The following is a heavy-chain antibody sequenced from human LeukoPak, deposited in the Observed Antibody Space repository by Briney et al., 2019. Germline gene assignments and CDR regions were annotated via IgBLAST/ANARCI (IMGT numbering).Heavy chain of an antibody. CDR2: ISYDGSNK. CDR3: ARVSSRGIAAAGPEDY. Sequence: GGSLRLSCAASGFTVNTDHMSWDRQAPGKGLEWVAVISYDGSNKYYADSVKGRFTISRDNSKNTLYLQMNSLRAEDTAVYYCARVSSRGIAAAGPEDYWGQGTLVTVSS. V-gene: IGHV3-30-3*01. CDR1: GFTVNTDH. J-gene: IGHJ4*02. D-gene: IGHD6-13*01.